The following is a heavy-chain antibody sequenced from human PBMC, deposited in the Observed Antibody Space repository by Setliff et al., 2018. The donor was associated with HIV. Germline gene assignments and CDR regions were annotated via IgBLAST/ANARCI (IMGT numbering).Heavy chain of an antibody. Sequence: SETLSLTCTVSGGSSSTSDYYWGWIRQPPGKGLEWIGYIFYNGNTYYSPALKSRVTISIDTSRNRFSLRLSSVKGRFTISRDNARTSLYLEMTNLKVEDTAVYFCASMWKVGAWGRGTLVTVSS. CDR2: IFYNGNT. CDR3: ARTSLYLEMTNLKVEDTAVYFCASMWKVGA. D-gene: IGHD2-2*02. V-gene: IGHV4-39*02. J-gene: IGHJ5*02. CDR1: GGSSSTSDYY.